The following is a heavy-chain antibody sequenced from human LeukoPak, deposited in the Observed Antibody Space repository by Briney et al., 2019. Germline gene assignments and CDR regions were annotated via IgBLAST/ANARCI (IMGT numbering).Heavy chain of an antibody. D-gene: IGHD1-7*01. V-gene: IGHV1-24*01. J-gene: IGHJ4*02. CDR3: ATVWNYAPGFDY. CDR1: GYTLTELS. CDR2: FDPEDGET. Sequence: ASVKVSCKVSGYTLTELSMHWVRQAPGKGLEWMGGFDPEDGETIYAQKFQGRVTMTGDASTDTAYMELSSLRSEDTAVYYCATVWNYAPGFDYWGQGTLVTVSS.